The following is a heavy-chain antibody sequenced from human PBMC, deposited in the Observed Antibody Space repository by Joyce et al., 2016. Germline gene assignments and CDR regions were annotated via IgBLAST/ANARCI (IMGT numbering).Heavy chain of an antibody. CDR3: ARGGVRCSGGNCYFVRLDF. J-gene: IGHJ4*02. CDR1: GFTFSNYG. D-gene: IGHD2-15*01. CDR2: IRAYNGDR. Sequence: QVQLVQSGAEVKKSGASVKVSCKTSGFTFSNYGFSWVRQAPGQGLEWMGWIRAYNGDRNYAQKVQGRVTMTTATSTSTVYMELRSLRSDDTAVYYCARGGVRCSGGNCYFVRLDFWGQGTLVPVS. V-gene: IGHV1-18*01.